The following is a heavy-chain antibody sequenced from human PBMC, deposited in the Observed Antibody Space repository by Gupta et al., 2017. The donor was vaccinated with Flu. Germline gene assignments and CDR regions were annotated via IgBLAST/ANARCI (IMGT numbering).Heavy chain of an antibody. J-gene: IGHJ6*03. V-gene: IGHV3-21*01. Sequence: NWVRQAPGKGLECVSSISSSSSYIYYADSVNGRFTISRDNAKNSLYLQMNSLRAEDTPVYYCARDLEDRWHSSYYYYYMDVWGKGTTVAVSS. D-gene: IGHD6-13*01. CDR3: ARDLEDRWHSSYYYYYMDV. CDR2: ISSSSSYI.